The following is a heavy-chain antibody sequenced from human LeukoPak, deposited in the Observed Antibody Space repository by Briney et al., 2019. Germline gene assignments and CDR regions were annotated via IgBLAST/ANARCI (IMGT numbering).Heavy chain of an antibody. CDR2: IYYSGST. D-gene: IGHD6-19*01. J-gene: IGHJ4*02. CDR1: GGSISSGDYY. Sequence: PSQTLSLTCTVSGGSISSGDYYWSWIRQPPGKGLEWIGYIYYSGSTYYNPSLKSRLTITVDTSKNQFSLKLSSVTAADTAVYYCARVAVAGPRTPYFDYWGQGTLVTVSS. V-gene: IGHV4-30-4*08. CDR3: ARVAVAGPRTPYFDY.